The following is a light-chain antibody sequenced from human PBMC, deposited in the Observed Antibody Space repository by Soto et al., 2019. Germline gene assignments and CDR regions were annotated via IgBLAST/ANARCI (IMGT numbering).Light chain of an antibody. CDR2: GAS. CDR1: ERVASNY. J-gene: IGKJ5*01. Sequence: EVVLTQSPGTLSLSAGERATLFCRASERVASNYLAWYQQKPGQAPRLLIYGASSRATGIPDRFSGSGSGTDFTLTISSLEPEDFAVYYCQQRSNWPPTTFGQGTRLEIK. CDR3: QQRSNWPPTT. V-gene: IGKV3D-20*02.